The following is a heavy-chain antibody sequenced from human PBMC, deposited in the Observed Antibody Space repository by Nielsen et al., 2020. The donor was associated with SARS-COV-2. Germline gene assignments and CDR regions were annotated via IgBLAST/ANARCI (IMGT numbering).Heavy chain of an antibody. D-gene: IGHD1-26*01. V-gene: IGHV3-11*03. J-gene: IGHJ5*02. Sequence: GGSLRLSCAGSGFTFSDYYMSWIRQAPGKGLEWVAQMSGSSSYIHYADSVKGRYTISKDSAKNSLYLQMNSLRAEDTAVYYCARLLTDTGSYFRFDPWGQGTLVSVSS. CDR2: MSGSSSYI. CDR1: GFTFSDYY. CDR3: ARLLTDTGSYFRFDP.